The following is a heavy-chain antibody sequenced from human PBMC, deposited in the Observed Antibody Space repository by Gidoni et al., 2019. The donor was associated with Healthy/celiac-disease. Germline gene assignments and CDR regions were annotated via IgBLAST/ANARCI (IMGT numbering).Heavy chain of an antibody. J-gene: IGHJ6*02. D-gene: IGHD6-19*01. CDR2: MNPNSGNT. V-gene: IGHV1-8*01. CDR3: ARAWSSGWPDYYYYGMDV. Sequence: QVQLVQSGAEVKKPGASVKVSCKASGYTFTSYDINWVRQATGQGLEWMGWMNPNSGNTGYAQKFQGRVTMTRNTSISTAYMELSSLRSEDTAVYYCARAWSSGWPDYYYYGMDVWGQGTTVTVSS. CDR1: GYTFTSYD.